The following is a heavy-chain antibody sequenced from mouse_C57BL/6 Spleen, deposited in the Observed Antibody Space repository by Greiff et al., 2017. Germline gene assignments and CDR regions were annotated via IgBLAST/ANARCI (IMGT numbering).Heavy chain of an antibody. J-gene: IGHJ3*01. CDR1: GFTFNTYA. Sequence: EVMLVESGGGLVQPKGSLTLSCAASGFTFNTYAMHWVRQAPGKGLEWVARIRSKSSNYATYYADSVKDRFTISRDDSQSMLYLQMNNLKTEDTALYYCVRDLNYYGSSSFAYWGQGTLVTVSA. CDR2: IRSKSSNYAT. D-gene: IGHD1-1*01. V-gene: IGHV10-3*01. CDR3: VRDLNYYGSSSFAY.